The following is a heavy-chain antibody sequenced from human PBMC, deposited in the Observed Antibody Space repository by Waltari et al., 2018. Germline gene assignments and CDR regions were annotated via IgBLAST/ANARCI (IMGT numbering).Heavy chain of an antibody. CDR3: ARVRINPIFGVANWFDP. Sequence: QVQLQESGPGLVKPSQTLSLTCTVSGGSISSGGYYWSWIRQHPGKGLEWIGYIYYSGSTYYNPSLKSRVTISVDTSKNQFSLKLSSVTAADTAVYYCARVRINPIFGVANWFDPWGQGTLVTVSS. D-gene: IGHD3-3*01. CDR2: IYYSGST. V-gene: IGHV4-31*03. CDR1: GGSISSGGYY. J-gene: IGHJ5*02.